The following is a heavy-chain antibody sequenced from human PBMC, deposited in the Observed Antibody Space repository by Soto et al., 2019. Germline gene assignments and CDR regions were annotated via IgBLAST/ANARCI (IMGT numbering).Heavy chain of an antibody. J-gene: IGHJ4*02. CDR2: IYYSGST. D-gene: IGHD1-26*01. V-gene: IGHV4-59*08. CDR3: ARHQAATDYYFDY. Sequence: QVQLQESGPGLVKPSETLSLTCTVSGGSISSYYWSWIRQPPGKGLEWIGYIYYSGSTNYNPSLKSRVTISVDTSKNQFSLKLSSVTAADTAVYYCARHQAATDYYFDYWGQGTLVTVSS. CDR1: GGSISSYY.